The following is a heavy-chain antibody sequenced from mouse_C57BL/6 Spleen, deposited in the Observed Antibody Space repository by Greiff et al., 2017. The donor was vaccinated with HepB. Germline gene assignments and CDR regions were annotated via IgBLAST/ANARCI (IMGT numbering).Heavy chain of an antibody. Sequence: VQLQQSGAELVRPGASVKLSCTASGFNIKDDYMHWVKQRPEQGLEWIGWIDPENGDTEYASKFQGKATITADTSSNTAYLQLSSLTSEDTAVYYWTRGYYGSSYETWFAYWGQGTLVTVSA. D-gene: IGHD1-1*01. J-gene: IGHJ3*01. CDR3: TRGYYGSSYETWFAY. CDR2: IDPENGDT. V-gene: IGHV14-4*01. CDR1: GFNIKDDY.